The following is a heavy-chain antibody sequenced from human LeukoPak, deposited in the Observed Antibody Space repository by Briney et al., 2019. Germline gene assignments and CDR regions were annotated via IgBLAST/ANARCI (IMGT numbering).Heavy chain of an antibody. CDR3: ARGGDFYDSSGYYDDAFDI. CDR1: GYSSTNYG. J-gene: IGHJ3*02. CDR2: IHIYRGNT. Sequence: ASVKVSCKASGYSSTNYGISWVRQAPGQGLEWMGWIHIYRGNTNYAQKFQGRVTMTTDTSTSTVYMEVRGLRSDDTAVYYCARGGDFYDSSGYYDDAFDIWGRGTMVTVSS. D-gene: IGHD3-22*01. V-gene: IGHV1-18*01.